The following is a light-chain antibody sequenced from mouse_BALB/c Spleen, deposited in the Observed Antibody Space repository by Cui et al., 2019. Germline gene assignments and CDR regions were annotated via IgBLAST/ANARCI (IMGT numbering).Light chain of an antibody. V-gene: IGKV4-59*01. CDR2: DTS. J-gene: IGKJ4*01. CDR1: SSVSY. CDR3: QQWSSNPFT. Sequence: QIVLTQSPAIMSASPGEKVTMTCSARSSVSYMHWYQQKSGTSPKRWIYDTSKLASGVPARFSGSGSGTSYSLTISSMEAEDAATYYCQQWSSNPFTFGSGTKLEIK.